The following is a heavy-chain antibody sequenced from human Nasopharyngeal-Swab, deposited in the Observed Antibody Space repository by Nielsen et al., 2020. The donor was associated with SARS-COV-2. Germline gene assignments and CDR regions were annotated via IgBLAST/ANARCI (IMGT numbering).Heavy chain of an antibody. Sequence: SLKISCAVSGFTFDDYAMHWVRQAPGKGLEWVSSISRNAASIGYAASVKGRFTISRVNAKNSLYLQMSTLRAEDTALYYCAKDSRSSYYDAYYYSMDVWGKGTTVTVSS. CDR3: AKDSRSSYYDAYYYSMDV. D-gene: IGHD4-11*01. V-gene: IGHV3-9*01. J-gene: IGHJ6*03. CDR1: GFTFDDYA. CDR2: ISRNAASI.